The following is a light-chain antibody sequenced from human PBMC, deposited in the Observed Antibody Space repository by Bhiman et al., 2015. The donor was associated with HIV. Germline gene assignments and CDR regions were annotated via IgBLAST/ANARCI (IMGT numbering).Light chain of an antibody. Sequence: QSALTQPASVSASPGQSITISCTGTSSDVGAYNSVSWYKQHPGKAPTLMIYDVSNRPAGVSSRFSGSKSGNTASLAISGLQAEDEADYYCSSKTTSPTFHVLFGGGTKLTVL. CDR1: SSDVGAYNS. V-gene: IGLV2-14*03. CDR2: DVS. J-gene: IGLJ2*01. CDR3: SSKTTSPTFHVL.